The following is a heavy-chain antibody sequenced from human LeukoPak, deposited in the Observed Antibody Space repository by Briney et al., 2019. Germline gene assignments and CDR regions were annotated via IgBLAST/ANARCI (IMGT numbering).Heavy chain of an antibody. CDR3: ARTTPYYYYAMDV. J-gene: IGHJ6*02. Sequence: GSLRLSCAASGFTFSDYYMSWIRQPPGKGLEWIGYIYYSGRTNYNPSLKSRVTISEYTSKTQFSLRLTSVTAADTAVYYCARTTPYYYYAMDVWGQGTTVTVSS. CDR1: GFTFSDYY. CDR2: IYYSGRT. D-gene: IGHD4-17*01. V-gene: IGHV4-59*01.